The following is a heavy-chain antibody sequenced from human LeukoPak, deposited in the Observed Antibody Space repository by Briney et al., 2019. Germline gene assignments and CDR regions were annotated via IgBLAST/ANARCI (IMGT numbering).Heavy chain of an antibody. CDR1: GGFNTHYY. V-gene: IGHV4-59*08. J-gene: IGHJ4*02. CDR3: ARVSGYSGLTMFDY. Sequence: SETLSLTCSVSGGFNTHYYWTWIRQPPGKELEWIGYIYHSGSTKYNPSLKSRVTISVDTSKNQFSLKLSSVTAADTAVYYCARVSGYSGLTMFDYWGQGTLVTVSS. CDR2: IYHSGST. D-gene: IGHD5-12*01.